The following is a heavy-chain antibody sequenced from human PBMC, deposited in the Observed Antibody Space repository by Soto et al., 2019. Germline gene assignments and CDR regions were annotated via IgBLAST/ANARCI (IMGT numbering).Heavy chain of an antibody. Sequence: SETLSLTCTVSGGSISSYYWSWIRQPPGKGLEWIGYIYYSGSTNYNPSLKSRVTISVDTSKNQFSLKLSSVTAADTAVYYCARDKFYCSSTSCYPNWFDPWGQGTLVTVSS. V-gene: IGHV4-59*01. J-gene: IGHJ5*02. CDR3: ARDKFYCSSTSCYPNWFDP. CDR1: GGSISSYY. D-gene: IGHD2-2*01. CDR2: IYYSGST.